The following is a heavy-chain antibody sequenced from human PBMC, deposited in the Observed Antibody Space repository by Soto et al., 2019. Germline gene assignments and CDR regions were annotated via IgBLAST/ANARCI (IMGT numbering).Heavy chain of an antibody. V-gene: IGHV4-39*07. CDR3: ARDSRDKLVYYGMDV. CDR2: IYYSGST. J-gene: IGHJ6*02. D-gene: IGHD6-6*01. Sequence: PSETLSLTCTVSGGSIFSSSYYWVWIRQPPGKGLEWLGTIYYSGSTFYNPSLKSRVTISVDTSKNQFSLKLTSVTAADIAVYYCARDSRDKLVYYGMDVWGQGTTVTVSS. CDR1: GGSIFSSSYY.